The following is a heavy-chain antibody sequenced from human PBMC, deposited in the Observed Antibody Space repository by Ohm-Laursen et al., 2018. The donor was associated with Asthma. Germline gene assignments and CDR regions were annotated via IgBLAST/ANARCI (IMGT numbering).Heavy chain of an antibody. Sequence: PSQTLSLTCTVSGGSISSGGYYWSWIRQHPGKGLEWIGYIYYSGSTYYNPSLKSRVTISVDTSKNQFSLKLSSVTAADTAVYYCARGRVEMATMRPWYFDYWGQGTLVTVSS. D-gene: IGHD5-24*01. CDR2: IYYSGST. CDR1: GGSISSGGYY. CDR3: ARGRVEMATMRPWYFDY. J-gene: IGHJ4*02. V-gene: IGHV4-31*03.